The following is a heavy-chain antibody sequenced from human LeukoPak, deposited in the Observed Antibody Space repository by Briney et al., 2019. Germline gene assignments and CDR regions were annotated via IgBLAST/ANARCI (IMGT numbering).Heavy chain of an antibody. CDR3: ARLAYCGGDCYSADFDY. CDR2: ISSTSSYI. V-gene: IGHV3-21*01. J-gene: IGHJ4*02. D-gene: IGHD2-21*01. Sequence: TGGSLRLSCAASGFTFSSYSMNWVRQAPGKGLEWVSSISSTSSYIYYADSVKGRFTISRDNAKNSLYLQMNSLRAEDTAVYYCARLAYCGGDCYSADFDYWGQGTLVTVSS. CDR1: GFTFSSYS.